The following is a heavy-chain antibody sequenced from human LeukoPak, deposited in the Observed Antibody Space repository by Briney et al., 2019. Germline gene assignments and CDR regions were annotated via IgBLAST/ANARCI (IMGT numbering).Heavy chain of an antibody. CDR1: GDSIRNYY. Sequence: LETLSLTCTVSGDSIRNYYWSWIRQPPGKGLEWIGYIYYTGSTSYNPSLKSRVTMSLDASKNQFSLELNSVTPADTAVYYCARGGNYWPQWWFDPWGRGTLVSVSS. CDR3: ARGGNYWPQWWFDP. V-gene: IGHV4-59*01. J-gene: IGHJ5*02. D-gene: IGHD1-26*01. CDR2: IYYTGST.